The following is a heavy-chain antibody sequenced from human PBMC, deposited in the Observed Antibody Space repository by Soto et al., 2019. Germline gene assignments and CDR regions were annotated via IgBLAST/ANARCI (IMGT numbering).Heavy chain of an antibody. CDR3: ARGDGERYDGNGYLGTP. V-gene: IGHV3-74*01. CDR1: GFTFSSYW. D-gene: IGHD3-22*01. Sequence: EVQLVESGGGLVQPGESLTLSCAASGFTFSSYWMHWVRQAPGKGLVWVSRIKSDGSGTYYADSVKGRLTISRDNAKNKVYLKKKSLRVEDTAVYFCARGDGERYDGNGYLGTPWGQGTLVTVSA. J-gene: IGHJ5*02. CDR2: IKSDGSGT.